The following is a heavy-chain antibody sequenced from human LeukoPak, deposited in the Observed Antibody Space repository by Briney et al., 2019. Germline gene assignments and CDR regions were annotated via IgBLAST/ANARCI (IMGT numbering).Heavy chain of an antibody. CDR2: IIPIFGTA. CDR3: ASPYDFWSGYYYYYGMDV. V-gene: IGHV1-69*13. J-gene: IGHJ6*02. D-gene: IGHD3-3*01. CDR1: GGTFSSYA. Sequence: GASVKVSCKASGGTFSSYAISWVRQAPGQGLEWMGGIIPIFGTANYAQKFQGRVTITADESTSTAYMELSSLRSEDTAVYYCASPYDFWSGYYYYYGMDVWGQGTTVTVSS.